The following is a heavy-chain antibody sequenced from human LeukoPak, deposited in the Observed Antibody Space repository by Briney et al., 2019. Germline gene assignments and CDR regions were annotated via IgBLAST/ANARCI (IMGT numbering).Heavy chain of an antibody. CDR3: ARRPRYYGSGSYDY. J-gene: IGHJ4*02. CDR2: ISAYNGNT. V-gene: IGHV1-18*01. Sequence: ASVKVSCKASVCTFTSYGISWVRQAPGQGLEWMGWISAYNGNTNYAQKLQGRVTMTTDTSTSTAYMELRSLRSDDTAVYYCARRPRYYGSGSYDYWGQGTLVTVSS. D-gene: IGHD3-10*01. CDR1: VCTFTSYG.